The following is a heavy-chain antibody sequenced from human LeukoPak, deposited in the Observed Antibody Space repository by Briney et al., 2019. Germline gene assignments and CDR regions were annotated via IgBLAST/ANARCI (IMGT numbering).Heavy chain of an antibody. Sequence: SETLSLTCTVSGGSISSYYWSWIRQPPGKGLEWIGYIYYSGSTNYNPSLKSRVTISVDTSKNQFSLKLSSVTAADTAVYYCARDLNLGYAFDIWGQGTMVTVSS. CDR3: ARDLNLGYAFDI. J-gene: IGHJ3*02. V-gene: IGHV4-59*01. CDR2: IYYSGST. D-gene: IGHD7-27*01. CDR1: GGSISSYY.